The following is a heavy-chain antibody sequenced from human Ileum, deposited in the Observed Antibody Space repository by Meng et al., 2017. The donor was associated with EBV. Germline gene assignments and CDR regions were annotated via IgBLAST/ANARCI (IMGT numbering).Heavy chain of an antibody. CDR1: GYSFVAYA. CDR2: INTLNGHT. Sequence: VRSVKVGTDVNKPGSSVKLSCETSGYSFVAYAIHWVRQAPGQGLEWMWWINTLNGHTEYSQKFQGSVTITSDTSASTVYMELHSLRSQDTAVYYCARRASQGVDPWGQGTLVTVSS. CDR3: ARRASQGVDP. V-gene: IGHV1-3*04. J-gene: IGHJ5*02.